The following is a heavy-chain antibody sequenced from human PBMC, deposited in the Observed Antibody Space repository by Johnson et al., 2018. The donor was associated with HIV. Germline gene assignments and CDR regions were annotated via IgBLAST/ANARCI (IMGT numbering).Heavy chain of an antibody. J-gene: IGHJ3*02. CDR3: ARASGYSSGGENSRVDGFDI. V-gene: IGHV3-20*04. D-gene: IGHD6-19*01. CDR1: GFRFEDYG. Sequence: VQLVESGGGLVKPGGSLRLSCVGSGFRFEDYGMNWVRQTPGKGLEWVSTLNWNGGNTNYADSVRGRFTISRDNAKKSLYLQMNNLRAEDTALYYCARASGYSSGGENSRVDGFDIWGQGTVVTVSS. CDR2: LNWNGGNT.